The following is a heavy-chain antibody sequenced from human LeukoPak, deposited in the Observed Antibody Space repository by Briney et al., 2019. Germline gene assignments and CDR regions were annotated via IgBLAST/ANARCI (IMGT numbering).Heavy chain of an antibody. CDR2: IIPIFGTA. V-gene: IGHV1-69*13. Sequence: ASVRVSCKASGGTFSSYAISWVRQAPGQGLEWMGGIIPIFGTANYAQKFQGRVTITADESTSTAYMELSSLRSEDTAVYYCARGPPDYDILTGYYYTVFDYWGQGTLVTVSS. CDR3: ARGPPDYDILTGYYYTVFDY. J-gene: IGHJ4*02. CDR1: GGTFSSYA. D-gene: IGHD3-9*01.